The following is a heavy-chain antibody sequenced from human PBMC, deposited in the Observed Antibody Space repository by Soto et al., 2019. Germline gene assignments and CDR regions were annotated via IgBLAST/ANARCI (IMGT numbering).Heavy chain of an antibody. CDR3: ARTGESTGGMDV. CDR1: GGTFSNYP. CDR2: IIPIFGTT. V-gene: IGHV1-69*13. Sequence: SVKVSCKASGGTFSNYPITWVRQAPGQGLEWMGGIIPIFGTTNYAQTFQGRVTISADESASTAYMELSSLSSADTALYYCARTGESTGGMDVWGQGTTVTVSS. D-gene: IGHD7-27*01. J-gene: IGHJ6*02.